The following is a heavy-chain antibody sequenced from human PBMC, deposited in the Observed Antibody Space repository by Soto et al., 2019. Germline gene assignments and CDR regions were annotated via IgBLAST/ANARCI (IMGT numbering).Heavy chain of an antibody. CDR1: GGSISSYY. CDR3: ARLLEGRFDY. Sequence: ETLSLTCTVSGGSISSYYWSWIRQPPGKGLEWIGYIYYSGSTNYNPSLKSRVTISVDTSKNQFSLKLSSVTAADTAVYYCARLLEGRFDYWGQGTLVTVSS. J-gene: IGHJ4*02. V-gene: IGHV4-59*08. CDR2: IYYSGST.